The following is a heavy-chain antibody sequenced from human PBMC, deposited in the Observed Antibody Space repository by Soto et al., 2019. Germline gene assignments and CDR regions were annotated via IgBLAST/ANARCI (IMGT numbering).Heavy chain of an antibody. J-gene: IGHJ4*02. CDR2: ISGSGGST. Sequence: PGGSLRLSCAASGFTFSSYAMSWVRQAPGKGLEWVSAISGSGGSTYYADSVKGRFTISRDNSKNTLYLQMNSLRAEDTAVYYCTKVTDFWSGYYFDYWGQGTLVTVSS. D-gene: IGHD3-3*01. CDR1: GFTFSSYA. CDR3: TKVTDFWSGYYFDY. V-gene: IGHV3-23*01.